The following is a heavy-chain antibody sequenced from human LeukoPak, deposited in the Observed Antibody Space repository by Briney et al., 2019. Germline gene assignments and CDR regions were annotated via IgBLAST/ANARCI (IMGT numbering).Heavy chain of an antibody. D-gene: IGHD3-10*01. Sequence: GGSLRLSCAASGFTFDDYGMSWVRQAPGKGLEWVSNINWNGDSTSYADSVKGRFTISRENAKNSLYLKMNSLRAEDTALYYCARAPNYGSGNYYDYWGQGTLVTVSS. CDR2: INWNGDST. V-gene: IGHV3-20*04. CDR1: GFTFDDYG. CDR3: ARAPNYGSGNYYDY. J-gene: IGHJ4*02.